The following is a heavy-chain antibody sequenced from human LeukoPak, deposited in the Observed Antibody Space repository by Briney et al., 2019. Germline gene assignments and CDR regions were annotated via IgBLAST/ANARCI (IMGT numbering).Heavy chain of an antibody. V-gene: IGHV1-69*05. D-gene: IGHD6-25*01. CDR1: GGTFSSYA. CDR3: ARDLKYSSAPVVDKTFDP. J-gene: IGHJ5*02. Sequence: GSSVKVSCKASGGTFSSYAFSWVRQAPGQGLEWMGGIIPIFDATNYAQKFQGRVTITTDESTSTAYMELSSLRSEDTAVYYCARDLKYSSAPVVDKTFDPWGQGTLVTVSS. CDR2: IIPIFDAT.